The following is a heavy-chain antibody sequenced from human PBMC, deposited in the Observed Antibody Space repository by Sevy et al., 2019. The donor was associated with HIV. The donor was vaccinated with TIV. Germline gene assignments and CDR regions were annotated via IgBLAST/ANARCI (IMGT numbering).Heavy chain of an antibody. D-gene: IGHD1-26*01. Sequence: SETLSLTCTVSGGSISSYYWSWIRQPPGKGLEWIGYIYYSGSTNYNPSLKSRVTISVDTSKNQFSLKLSSVTAADTAVYYCARVHRYSGSFASAFDIWGQGTMVTVSS. CDR2: IYYSGST. CDR1: GGSISSYY. CDR3: ARVHRYSGSFASAFDI. V-gene: IGHV4-59*13. J-gene: IGHJ3*02.